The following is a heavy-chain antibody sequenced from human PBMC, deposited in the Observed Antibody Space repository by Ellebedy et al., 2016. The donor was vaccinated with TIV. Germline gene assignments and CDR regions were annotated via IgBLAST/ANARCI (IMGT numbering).Heavy chain of an antibody. CDR2: IYYSGST. D-gene: IGHD2-21*02. J-gene: IGHJ3*02. CDR1: GGSISSGDYY. Sequence: MPSETLSLTCTVSGGSISSGDYYWSWIRQPPGKGLEWIGYIYYSGSTNYNPSLKSRVTISVDTSKNQFSLKLSSVTAADTAVYYCARSLRGDAPLPAAFDIWGQGTMVTVSS. V-gene: IGHV4-61*08. CDR3: ARSLRGDAPLPAAFDI.